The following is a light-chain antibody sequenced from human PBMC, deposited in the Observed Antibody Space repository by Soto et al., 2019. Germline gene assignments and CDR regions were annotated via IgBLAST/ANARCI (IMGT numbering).Light chain of an antibody. J-gene: IGKJ1*01. CDR2: GAS. V-gene: IGKV3-20*01. CDR3: QQYGSSPWT. CDR1: QRVSSSY. Sequence: EIVLTQSPGTLSLSPGERATLSCRASQRVSSSYLAWYQQKPGQAPRLLIYGASSRATGIPDRFSGSGSGTDFTLTSSRLEPEDFAVYYCQQYGSSPWTVGQGTKVEIK.